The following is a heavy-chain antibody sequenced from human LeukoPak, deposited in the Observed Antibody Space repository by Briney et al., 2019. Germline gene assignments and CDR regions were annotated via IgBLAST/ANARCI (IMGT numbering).Heavy chain of an antibody. D-gene: IGHD5-12*01. CDR3: ARRNSGYYFDY. CDR2: ISSSGSTI. CDR1: GFTFSSYE. Sequence: GGSLRLSCAASGFTFSSYEMNWVRQAPGKGLEWVSYISSSGSTIYYADSVKGRFTISRDNSKNTLYLQMNSLRAEDTAVYYCARRNSGYYFDYWGQGTLVTVSS. J-gene: IGHJ4*02. V-gene: IGHV3-48*03.